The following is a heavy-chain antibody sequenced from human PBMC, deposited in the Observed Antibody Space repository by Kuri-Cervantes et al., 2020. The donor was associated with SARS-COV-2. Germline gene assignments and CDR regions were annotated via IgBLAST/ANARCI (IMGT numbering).Heavy chain of an antibody. Sequence: SSVNVSRKSTGYTFTSYAMNWVRQASGQGLEWMGGIIPILGIANYAQKFPGRVTINADKSTRTAYMEQISLRSEDTAVYYCARGRRGKTLDYWGQGTRVTGSS. D-gene: IGHD3-10*01. CDR1: GYTFTSYA. J-gene: IGHJ4*02. CDR2: IIPILGIA. CDR3: ARGRRGKTLDY. V-gene: IGHV1-69*10.